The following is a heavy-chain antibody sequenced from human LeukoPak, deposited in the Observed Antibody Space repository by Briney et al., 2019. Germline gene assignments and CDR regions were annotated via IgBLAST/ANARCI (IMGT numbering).Heavy chain of an antibody. CDR2: INXNTGNP. J-gene: IGHJ4*02. CDR1: TXTXXA. V-gene: IGHV7-4-1*02. D-gene: IGHD3-22*01. Sequence: TXTXXAMXXVRQAPGQGLEWMXXINXNTGNPTYAQGFTGRFVFSLDTSVSTAYLQISSLKAEDTAVYYCAREITYYYDSSGYYYITSCFDYWGQGTLVTVSS. CDR3: AREITYYYDSSGYYYITSCFDY.